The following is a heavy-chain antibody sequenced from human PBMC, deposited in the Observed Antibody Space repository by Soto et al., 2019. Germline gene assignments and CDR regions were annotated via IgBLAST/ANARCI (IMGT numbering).Heavy chain of an antibody. CDR2: IIPIFGTA. V-gene: IGHV1-69*13. CDR3: ARGRKAIDYYYDSSGYYYVRFDP. Sequence: SVKVSCKASGGTFSSYAISWVRQAPGQGLEWMGGIIPIFGTANYAQKFQGRVTITADESTSTAYMELSSLRSEDTAVYYCARGRKAIDYYYDSSGYYYVRFDPWGQGTPVTVSS. J-gene: IGHJ5*02. CDR1: GGTFSSYA. D-gene: IGHD3-22*01.